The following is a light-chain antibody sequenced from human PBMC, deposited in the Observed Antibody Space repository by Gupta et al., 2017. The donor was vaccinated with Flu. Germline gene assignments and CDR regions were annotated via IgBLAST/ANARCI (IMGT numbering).Light chain of an antibody. J-gene: IGKJ3*01. Sequence: EIVLTQSPGTLSSSPGERATLSCRASQSFSSAHLAWYQQKPGQAPRLLIYAASSRATGIPDRFSGSGSGTDFTLTISRLEPEDFAVYYCQQYGRAPFTFGPGTKVDLK. V-gene: IGKV3-20*01. CDR1: QSFSSAH. CDR2: AAS. CDR3: QQYGRAPFT.